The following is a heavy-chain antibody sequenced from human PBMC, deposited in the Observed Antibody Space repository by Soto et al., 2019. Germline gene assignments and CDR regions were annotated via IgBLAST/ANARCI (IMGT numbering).Heavy chain of an antibody. V-gene: IGHV3-7*01. CDR1: GFSFSTYL. Sequence: VGSLRLSCAASGFSFSTYLMSWVRQAPGKGLEWAANIKQGGNEKFYVDSVKGRFTISRDNDKKSLYLQMDSLRVEDTAVYYCVGALTYEVPYYYYGMDVWGQGTTVTVSS. CDR2: IKQGGNEK. CDR3: VGALTYEVPYYYYGMDV. J-gene: IGHJ6*02. D-gene: IGHD3-16*01.